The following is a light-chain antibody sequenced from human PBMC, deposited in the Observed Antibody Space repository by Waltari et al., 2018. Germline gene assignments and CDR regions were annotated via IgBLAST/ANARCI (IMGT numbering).Light chain of an antibody. CDR1: QSLLYSDGKTS. CDR2: DVS. CDR3: MQGLLPPLT. V-gene: IGKV2-29*02. J-gene: IGKJ4*01. Sequence: IVMTQTPPSLSVTPGQSASISCKSNQSLLYSDGKTSLHWYLQRPGQSPQLLIYDVSSRFAGVPDRINGRGSGTDFTLEISRVEAEDVGVYYCMQGLLPPLTFGGGPRWRSN.